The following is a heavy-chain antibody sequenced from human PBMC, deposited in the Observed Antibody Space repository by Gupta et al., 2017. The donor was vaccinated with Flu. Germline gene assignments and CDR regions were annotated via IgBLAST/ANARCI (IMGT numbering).Heavy chain of an antibody. V-gene: IGHV3-49*04. CDR1: GFTFGAYA. CDR3: TRDLGGATFLDF. J-gene: IGHJ4*02. D-gene: IGHD1-26*01. CDR2: IRGKVYGGTT. Sequence: EVQLVESGGRLVQPGRSLRLSCTASGFTFGAYALTWVRQAPGKGLEWVGFIRGKVYGGTTEYAASVKGRFTISRDDSKSIAYLQMNSLKSEDTAVYYCTRDLGGATFLDFWGQGTLVTVSS.